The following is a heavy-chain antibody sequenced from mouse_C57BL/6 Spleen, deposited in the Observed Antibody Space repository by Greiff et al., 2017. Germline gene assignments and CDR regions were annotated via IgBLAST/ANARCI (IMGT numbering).Heavy chain of an antibody. Sequence: EVQLVESGGGLVKPGGSLKLSCAASGFTFSSYAMPWVRQTPGKRLEWVATISDGGSYTYYPDNVKGRCTISRDKAKNNLYLQMSHLKYEDAAMYYCARDRGAGAMDYWGQGTSVTVSS. CDR3: ARDRGAGAMDY. D-gene: IGHD3-1*01. V-gene: IGHV5-4*01. CDR2: ISDGGSYT. J-gene: IGHJ4*01. CDR1: GFTFSSYA.